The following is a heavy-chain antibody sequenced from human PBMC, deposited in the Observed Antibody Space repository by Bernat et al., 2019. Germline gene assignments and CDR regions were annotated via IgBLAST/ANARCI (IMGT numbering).Heavy chain of an antibody. J-gene: IGHJ2*01. V-gene: IGHV3-74*01. CDR1: GFTFSSSW. CDR2: INSDGSRT. D-gene: IGHD3-10*01. CDR3: ARVGSRYYYGSGSYGYFDL. Sequence: EVQLVESGGGLVQPGGSLRLSCAASGFTFSSSWMHWVRQAPGMGLMWVSQINSDGSRTNYADSVKGRFTISRDNAKNTLYLQMNSLRADDTAVYYCARVGSRYYYGSGSYGYFDLWGRGTLVTVSS.